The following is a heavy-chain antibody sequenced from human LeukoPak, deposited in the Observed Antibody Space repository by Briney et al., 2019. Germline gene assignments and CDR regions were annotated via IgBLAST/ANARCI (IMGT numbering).Heavy chain of an antibody. D-gene: IGHD1-14*01. CDR3: ARYRTLNDAFDI. CDR2: INHSGST. V-gene: IGHV4-34*01. Sequence: PSETLSLTCAVYGGSFSGYYWSWIRQPPGKGLEWIGEINHSGSTNYNPSLKSRVTISVDTSKNQFSLKLGSVTAADTAVYYCARYRTLNDAFDIWGQGTMVTVSS. CDR1: GGSFSGYY. J-gene: IGHJ3*02.